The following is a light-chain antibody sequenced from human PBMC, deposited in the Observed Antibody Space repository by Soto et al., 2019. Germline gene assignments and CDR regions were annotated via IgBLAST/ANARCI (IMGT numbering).Light chain of an antibody. CDR1: QSVSSY. V-gene: IGKV3-11*01. CDR2: DAS. CDR3: QLRINWPPLT. Sequence: EIVLTQSPATLSLSPGERATLSCRASQSVSSYLAWYHQKPGQAPRLLIYDASNRATGIPARISVSGSGTDFTLTISSREPEDFAVYYCQLRINWPPLTFGGGTKVDIK. J-gene: IGKJ4*01.